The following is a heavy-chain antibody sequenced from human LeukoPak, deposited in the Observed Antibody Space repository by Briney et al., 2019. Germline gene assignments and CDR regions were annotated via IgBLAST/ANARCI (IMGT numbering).Heavy chain of an antibody. CDR1: GFTFSSYA. CDR3: AKDYGDYDNYFDY. V-gene: IGHV3-23*01. CDR2: ISGSGGST. D-gene: IGHD4-17*01. J-gene: IGHJ4*02. Sequence: PGGSLRLSCAASGFTFSSYAMSWVRQAPGKGLEWVSAISGSGGSTYYADSVKSRFTISRDNSKNTLYLQMNSLRAEDTAVYYCAKDYGDYDNYFDYWGQGTLVTVSS.